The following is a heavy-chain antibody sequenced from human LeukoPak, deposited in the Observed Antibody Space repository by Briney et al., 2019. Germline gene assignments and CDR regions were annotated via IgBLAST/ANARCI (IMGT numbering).Heavy chain of an antibody. Sequence: GGSLRLSCAASGVTFSSYWMHWGRQAPGEGVGWGSGIKSDGKTIYADSVKGRFTISRDNAKNTVSLKMNSMRAEDTGVYYCARAPSEIGGYYPEYFRHWGQGTLVTVSS. D-gene: IGHD3-22*01. CDR3: ARAPSEIGGYYPEYFRH. V-gene: IGHV3-74*01. CDR1: GVTFSSYW. CDR2: IKSDGKT. J-gene: IGHJ1*01.